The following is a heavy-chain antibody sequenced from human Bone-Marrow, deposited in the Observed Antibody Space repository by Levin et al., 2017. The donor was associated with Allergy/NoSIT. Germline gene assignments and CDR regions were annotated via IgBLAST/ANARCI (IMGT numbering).Heavy chain of an antibody. CDR1: GFTFSSYA. CDR2: ISGSGGST. D-gene: IGHD4-17*01. J-gene: IGHJ4*02. CDR3: AKEGGMTTVTPGKPFDFDY. Sequence: GESLKISCAASGFTFSSYAMSWVRQAPGKGLEWVSAISGSGGSTYYADSVKGRFTISRDNSKNTLYLQMNSLRAEDTAVYYCAKEGGMTTVTPGKPFDFDYWGQGTLVTVSS. V-gene: IGHV3-23*01.